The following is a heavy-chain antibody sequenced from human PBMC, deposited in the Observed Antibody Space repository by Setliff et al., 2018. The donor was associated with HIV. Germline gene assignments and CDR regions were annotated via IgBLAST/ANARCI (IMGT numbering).Heavy chain of an antibody. CDR2: IDSNGRT. Sequence: SETLSLTCIVSGAGISGYSWSWIRQPPGKGLEWIGDIDSNGRTNYNTSLNSRLTVSADPSKNQISMKLSSVTAADTAIYYCARLCSNGVCRPVGDHVFDVWGQGTMVTVSS. J-gene: IGHJ3*01. CDR1: GAGISGYS. D-gene: IGHD2-8*01. V-gene: IGHV4-4*09. CDR3: ARLCSNGVCRPVGDHVFDV.